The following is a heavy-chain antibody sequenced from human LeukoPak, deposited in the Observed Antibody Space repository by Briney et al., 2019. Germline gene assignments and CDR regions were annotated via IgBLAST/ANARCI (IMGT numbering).Heavy chain of an antibody. CDR3: AKEGGRGLYYFDY. D-gene: IGHD2-15*01. CDR1: GFTFSYYG. V-gene: IGHV3-30*02. J-gene: IGHJ4*02. Sequence: GGSLRLSCAASGFTFSYYGMHWVRQAPGKGLEWVAFIRYDGSSKYYADSVKGRFTISRDNSENTVFLQMNGLRGDDTAVYYCAKEGGRGLYYFDYWGQGTLVTVSS. CDR2: IRYDGSSK.